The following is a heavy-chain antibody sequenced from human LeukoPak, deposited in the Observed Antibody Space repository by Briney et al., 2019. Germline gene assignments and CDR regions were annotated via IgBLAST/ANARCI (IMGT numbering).Heavy chain of an antibody. CDR2: INAGNGNT. V-gene: IGHV1-3*01. CDR3: ARNRVPGDITMLRGPDY. J-gene: IGHJ4*02. D-gene: IGHD3-10*01. CDR1: GYTFTDYA. Sequence: ASVKVSCKASGYTFTDYAIHWVRQAPGQRLEWMGWINAGNGNTKYSQKFQGRVTITRDTSASTAYMELNSLRSEDTAVYYCARNRVPGDITMLRGPDYWGQGTLVTASS.